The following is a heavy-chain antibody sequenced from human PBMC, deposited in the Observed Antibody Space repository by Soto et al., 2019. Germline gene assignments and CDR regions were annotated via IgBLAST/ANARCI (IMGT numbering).Heavy chain of an antibody. CDR3: ARPYYYDSSGYSVPFDY. J-gene: IGHJ4*02. Sequence: SVKVSCKASGGTFSSYAISWVRQAPGQGLEWMGGIIPIFGTANYAQKFQGRVTITADESTSTAYMELSSLRSEDTAVYYCARPYYYDSSGYSVPFDYWGQGTLVTVSS. D-gene: IGHD3-22*01. CDR2: IIPIFGTA. V-gene: IGHV1-69*13. CDR1: GGTFSSYA.